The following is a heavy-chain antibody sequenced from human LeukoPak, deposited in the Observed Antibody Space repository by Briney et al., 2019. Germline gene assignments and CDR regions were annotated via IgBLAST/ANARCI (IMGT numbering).Heavy chain of an antibody. CDR3: ARDSPYYYDSSGYRDHDAFDI. CDR2: IYYSGST. J-gene: IGHJ3*02. D-gene: IGHD3-22*01. Sequence: SETLSLTCTVSGGSISSYYWSWIRQPPGKGLEWIGYIYYSGSTNYNPSLKSRVTISVDTSKNQFSLKLSSVTAAGTAVYYCARDSPYYYDSSGYRDHDAFDIWGQGTMVTVSS. CDR1: GGSISSYY. V-gene: IGHV4-59*01.